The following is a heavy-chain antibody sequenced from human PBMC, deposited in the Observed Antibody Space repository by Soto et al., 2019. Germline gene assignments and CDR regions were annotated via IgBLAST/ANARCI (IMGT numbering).Heavy chain of an antibody. J-gene: IGHJ4*02. V-gene: IGHV5-10-1*01. CDR3: SRVLSYYYDSSGYFHH. D-gene: IGHD3-22*01. CDR1: GYSFTSYW. Sequence: GESLKISCKGSGYSFTSYWISRVREMPGNGLEWMGSIDPSDSYTNYSPSVQGHVTISADKSISTAYLQWSSLKASDTAMYYCSRVLSYYYDSSGYFHHWGQGTLVTVSS. CDR2: IDPSDSYT.